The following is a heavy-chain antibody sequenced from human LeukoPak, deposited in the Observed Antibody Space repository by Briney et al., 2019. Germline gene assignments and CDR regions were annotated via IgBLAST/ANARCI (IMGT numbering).Heavy chain of an antibody. CDR2: IRQEGGER. CDR3: ARDKEEMVRAPFAFDI. V-gene: IGHV3-7*01. D-gene: IGHD3-10*01. Sequence: GGGLRLSRMRSGFSFNRYWMSGVRPAPGKGLEWVANIRQEGGERYYVDSVKGRFTISRNNAQRSVYLQMSSLRVEDTAVYYCARDKEEMVRAPFAFDIWGQGTTVTVPP. J-gene: IGHJ3*02. CDR1: GFSFNRYW.